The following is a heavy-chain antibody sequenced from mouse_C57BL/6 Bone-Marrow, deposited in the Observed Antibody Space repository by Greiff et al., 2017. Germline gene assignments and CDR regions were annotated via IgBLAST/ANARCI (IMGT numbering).Heavy chain of an antibody. Sequence: EVQLVASGGGLVQPGGSLKLSCAASGFTISDYYMYWVRQTPEKRLEWVAYISNGGGSTYYPATVKGRFTISRDNAKNTLYLQMSRVESEDTAIYYCATHGGKYYYSSPYAMNYWGQGTSVTVSS. J-gene: IGHJ4*01. CDR1: GFTISDYY. CDR3: ATHGGKYYYSSPYAMNY. V-gene: IGHV5-12*01. D-gene: IGHD2-5*01. CDR2: ISNGGGST.